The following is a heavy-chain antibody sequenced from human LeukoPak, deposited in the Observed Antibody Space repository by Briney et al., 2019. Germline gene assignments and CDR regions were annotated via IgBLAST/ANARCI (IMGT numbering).Heavy chain of an antibody. CDR3: AIEHIVTSGPAGWFDP. V-gene: IGHV1-2*02. CDR1: GYTFTGYY. CDR2: INPNSGGT. Sequence: ASVKVSCKASGYTFTGYYMHWVRQAPGQGLEWMGWINPNSGGTNYAQKFQGRVTMTRDTSISTAYMELNRLRSDDTAVYYCAIEHIVTSGPAGWFDPWGQGTLVTVSS. D-gene: IGHD2-21*01. J-gene: IGHJ5*02.